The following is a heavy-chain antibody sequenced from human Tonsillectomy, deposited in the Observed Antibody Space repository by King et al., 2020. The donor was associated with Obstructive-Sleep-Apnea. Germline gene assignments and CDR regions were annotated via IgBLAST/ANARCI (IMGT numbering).Heavy chain of an antibody. CDR3: AGADYDYVCGSYSVPY. CDR1: GGSISSSSYY. CDR2: IYYSGST. D-gene: IGHD3-16*01. J-gene: IGHJ4*02. V-gene: IGHV4-39*07. Sequence: QLQESGPGLVKPSETLSLTCTVSGGSISSSSYYWGWIRQPPGKGLEWIGSIYYSGSTYYNPSLKSRVTISLDTSKNQFSLKLSAVTAADTAVYNCAGADYDYVCGSYSVPYWGQGTLVTVSS.